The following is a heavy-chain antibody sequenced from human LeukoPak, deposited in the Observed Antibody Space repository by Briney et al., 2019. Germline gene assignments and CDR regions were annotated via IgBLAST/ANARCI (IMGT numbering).Heavy chain of an antibody. Sequence: ASVRVSCKASGYTFTSYGFSWVRQAPGQGLEWMGWISSYNGDTNYAQRVQDRVTMTTDIATSTAYMELRSLRSDDTDVYYCARVPLGDSSTYYYPKPDWFDPWGQGTLVIVSS. J-gene: IGHJ5*02. CDR3: ARVPLGDSSTYYYPKPDWFDP. CDR2: ISSYNGDT. V-gene: IGHV1-18*01. CDR1: GYTFTSYG. D-gene: IGHD3-22*01.